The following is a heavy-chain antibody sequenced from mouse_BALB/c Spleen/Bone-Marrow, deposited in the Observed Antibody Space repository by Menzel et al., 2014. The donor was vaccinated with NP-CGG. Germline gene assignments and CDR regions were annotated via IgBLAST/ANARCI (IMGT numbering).Heavy chain of an antibody. CDR2: IYPGNSDT. CDR3: TGYVRRYYYAMDY. V-gene: IGHV1-5*01. CDR1: GFTFTSYW. Sequence: VQLKEPGTVLARPGALVEMSCKASGFTFTSYWMHWVKQRPGPGLEWIGAIYPGNSDTSYNQKFKGKAKLTAVTSTSTAYMELSSLTNEDSAVYYCTGYVRRYYYAMDYWGQGTSVTVSS. D-gene: IGHD2-14*01. J-gene: IGHJ4*01.